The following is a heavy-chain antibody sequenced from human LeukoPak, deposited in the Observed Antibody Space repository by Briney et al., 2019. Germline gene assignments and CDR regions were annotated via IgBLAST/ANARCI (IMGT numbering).Heavy chain of an antibody. CDR2: IYSGGNT. D-gene: IGHD2-15*01. CDR1: GFTVSSTF. V-gene: IGHV3-53*01. CDR3: ARGPYSLGAFDL. J-gene: IGHJ3*01. Sequence: PGGSLRLSCAASGFTVSSTFMSWVRQAPGKGLEWVSVIYSGGNTYFADSVKGRFTISRDHSKNTLYLQMNSLRAEDTAVYYCARGPYSLGAFDLWGQGTMVTVSS.